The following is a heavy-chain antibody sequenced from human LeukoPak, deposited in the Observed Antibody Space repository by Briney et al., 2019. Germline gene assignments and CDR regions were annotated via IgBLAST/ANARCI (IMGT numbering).Heavy chain of an antibody. CDR2: ISSSSSYI. J-gene: IGHJ4*02. CDR1: GFTFSSYS. CDR3: AKGGIRKPFDY. D-gene: IGHD3-10*01. Sequence: PGGSLRLSCAASGFTFSSYSMNWVRQAPGKGLEWVSSISSSSSYIYYADSVKGRFTISRDNSKNTLYLQMNSLRAEDTAVYYCAKGGIRKPFDYWGQGTLVTVSS. V-gene: IGHV3-21*04.